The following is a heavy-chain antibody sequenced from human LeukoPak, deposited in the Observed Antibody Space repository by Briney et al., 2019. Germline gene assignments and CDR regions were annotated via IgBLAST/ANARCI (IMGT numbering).Heavy chain of an antibody. CDR2: IIPIFGTA. CDR1: GGTFSSYA. Sequence: GASVKVSCKASGGTFSSYAISWVRQAPGQGLEWMGGIIPIFGTANYAQKFQGRVTITADESTSTAYMELSSLRSEDTAVYYCARGPRYEFDCWGQGTLVTASS. V-gene: IGHV1-69*13. CDR3: ARGPRYEFDC. D-gene: IGHD1-1*01. J-gene: IGHJ4*02.